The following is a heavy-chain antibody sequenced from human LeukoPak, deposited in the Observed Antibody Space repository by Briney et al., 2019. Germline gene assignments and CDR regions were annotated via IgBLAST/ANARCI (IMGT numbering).Heavy chain of an antibody. Sequence: SETLSLTCTVSGGSVSSGSYYWSWIRQPPGKGLEWIGYIYYSGSTNYNPSLKSRVTISVDTSKNQFSLKLSSVTAADTAVYYCARDRTVVDYYYGMDVWGQGTTVTVSS. CDR1: GGSVSSGSYY. CDR3: ARDRTVVDYYYGMDV. D-gene: IGHD4-23*01. CDR2: IYYSGST. J-gene: IGHJ6*02. V-gene: IGHV4-61*01.